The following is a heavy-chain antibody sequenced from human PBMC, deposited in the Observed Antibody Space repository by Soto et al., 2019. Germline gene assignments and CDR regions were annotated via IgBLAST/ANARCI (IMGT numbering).Heavy chain of an antibody. CDR2: MNSDGSTT. V-gene: IGHV3-74*01. CDR3: VRDGYPAGVYGVDV. J-gene: IGHJ6*02. Sequence: GGSLRLSCTASGFTFSSYWMHWVRQAPGKGLVWVSRMNSDGSTTNYADSVKGRFTISRDNARNTLYLQMNSLRAEDTAVYYCVRDGYPAGVYGVDVWGQGTTVTVSS. D-gene: IGHD1-1*01. CDR1: GFTFSSYW.